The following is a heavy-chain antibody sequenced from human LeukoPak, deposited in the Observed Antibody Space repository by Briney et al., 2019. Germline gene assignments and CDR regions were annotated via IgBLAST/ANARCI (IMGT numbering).Heavy chain of an antibody. CDR2: ISSSGSTI. J-gene: IGHJ3*01. D-gene: IGHD6-19*01. CDR1: GFTFSDYY. V-gene: IGHV3-11*01. CDR3: AKDRDISEWYKDALDV. Sequence: PGGSLRLSCAASGFTFSDYYMRWIRQAPGKGLEWVSYISSSGSTIYYAASVKGRFTISRDNSRNTLFLQMSSLRAEDTAMYYCAKDRDISEWYKDALDVWGQGTMVTVSS.